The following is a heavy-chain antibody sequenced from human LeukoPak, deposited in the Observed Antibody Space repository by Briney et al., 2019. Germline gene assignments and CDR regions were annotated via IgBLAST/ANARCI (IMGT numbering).Heavy chain of an antibody. J-gene: IGHJ4*02. CDR3: ARVDGYFDY. Sequence: PSETLSLTCTVSGGSISRSSFYWGWIRQPPGKGLEWIGSIYSSGTTYYSPSLKSRVTISVDTSKNQFSLKLNSVTAADTAVYYCARVDGYFDYWGQGTLVTVSS. D-gene: IGHD5-24*01. CDR2: IYSSGTT. CDR1: GGSISRSSFY. V-gene: IGHV4-39*01.